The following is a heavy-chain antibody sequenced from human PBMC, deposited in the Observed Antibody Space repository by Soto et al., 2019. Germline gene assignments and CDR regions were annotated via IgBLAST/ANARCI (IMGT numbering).Heavy chain of an antibody. D-gene: IGHD2-8*01. V-gene: IGHV1-2*04. Sequence: ASVKVSCKASGYTFTGYYMHWVRQAPGQGLEWMGWINPNSGGTNYAQKFQGWVTMTRDTSISTAYMELSRLRSDDTAVYYCARSPYCTNGVCNGDYWGQGTLVTVSS. CDR3: ARSPYCTNGVCNGDY. J-gene: IGHJ4*02. CDR1: GYTFTGYY. CDR2: INPNSGGT.